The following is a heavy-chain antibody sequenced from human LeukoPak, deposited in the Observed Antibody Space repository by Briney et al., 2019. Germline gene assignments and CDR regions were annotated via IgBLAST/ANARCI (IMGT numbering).Heavy chain of an antibody. Sequence: GGSLRLSCAASGFSFSNAWMNWVRQPPGKGLEWVSSISGSSTYIFYADSLKGRFTISRDNAKNSLFLQMNSLRAEDTAVYYCARNDRDYTDQGDFDYWGQGALVTVSS. CDR1: GFSFSNAW. CDR3: ARNDRDYTDQGDFDY. J-gene: IGHJ4*02. V-gene: IGHV3-21*01. CDR2: ISGSSTYI. D-gene: IGHD3-22*01.